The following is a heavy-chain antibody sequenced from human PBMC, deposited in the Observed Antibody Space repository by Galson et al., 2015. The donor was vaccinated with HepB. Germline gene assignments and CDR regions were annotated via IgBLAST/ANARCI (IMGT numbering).Heavy chain of an antibody. J-gene: IGHJ4*02. D-gene: IGHD1-26*01. CDR1: GFTLSGYW. V-gene: IGHV3-7*01. Sequence: SLRLSCAASGFTLSGYWMAWVRQAPGKGLELVAHTKHDGSEKSCLGSVRGRFTISRDNAKNLVYLQMNSLRADDTALYYCARAASGSDSEFEHWGQGTLVTVSS. CDR2: TKHDGSEK. CDR3: ARAASGSDSEFEH.